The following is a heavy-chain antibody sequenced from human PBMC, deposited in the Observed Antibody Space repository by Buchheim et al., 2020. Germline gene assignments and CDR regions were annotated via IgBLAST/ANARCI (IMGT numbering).Heavy chain of an antibody. CDR1: GDSISSYS. D-gene: IGHD3-22*01. J-gene: IGHJ4*02. CDR3: ARGPRGSSAYSLDY. CDR2: ISSSGST. Sequence: QVQLQESGPGLVKPSETLSLTCTVAGDSISSYSWSWIRQPAGEGLEWIGRISSSGSTNYNPSLRSRVPMSADTSKNQFSLELRSVTAADTAVYFCARGPRGSSAYSLDYWGQGTL. V-gene: IGHV4-4*07.